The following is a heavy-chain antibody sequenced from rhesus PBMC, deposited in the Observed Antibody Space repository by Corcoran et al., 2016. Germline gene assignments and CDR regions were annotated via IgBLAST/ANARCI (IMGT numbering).Heavy chain of an antibody. CDR2: ISGSSGST. Sequence: QVQLQESGPGLVKPSETLSLTCAVSGYSISSGYYWGWIRQPPGKGLEYIGYISGSSGSTYYNPSLKSRVTISKNTSKNQFSLKLSSVTAADTAVYYCARLEIQWVQSWDYWGQGVLVTVSS. D-gene: IGHD5-24*01. CDR1: GYSISSGYY. J-gene: IGHJ4*01. V-gene: IGHV4-99*01. CDR3: ARLEIQWVQSWDY.